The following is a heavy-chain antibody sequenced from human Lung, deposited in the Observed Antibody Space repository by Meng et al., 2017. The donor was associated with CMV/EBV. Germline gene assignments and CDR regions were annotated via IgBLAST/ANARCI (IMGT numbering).Heavy chain of an antibody. V-gene: IGHV4-38-2*02. CDR3: ARVHRILNWFDP. Sequence: GSLRLSCTVSGYSISSGYYWGWIRQSPEKGMEWIGSIYHDGITYYNPSLKSRVTMSMDSPNDKFFLNLNSVTAADTALYFCARVHRILNWFDPWGRGTMVTVSS. D-gene: IGHD2/OR15-2a*01. CDR2: IYHDGIT. CDR1: GYSISSGYY. J-gene: IGHJ5*02.